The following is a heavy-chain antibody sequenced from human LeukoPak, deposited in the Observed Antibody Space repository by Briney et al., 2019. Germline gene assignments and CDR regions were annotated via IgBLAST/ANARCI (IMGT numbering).Heavy chain of an antibody. CDR2: IRYDGSNK. Sequence: PGGSLRLSCAASGFTFSSYGMHWVRQAPGKGLEWVAFIRYDGSNKYYADSVKGRFTISRDNSKNTLYLQMNSLRAEDTAVYYCAKGSKEVLFTRDHCMDVWGKGTTVTVS. J-gene: IGHJ6*03. CDR1: GFTFSSYG. CDR3: AKGSKEVLFTRDHCMDV. V-gene: IGHV3-30*02. D-gene: IGHD3-3*01.